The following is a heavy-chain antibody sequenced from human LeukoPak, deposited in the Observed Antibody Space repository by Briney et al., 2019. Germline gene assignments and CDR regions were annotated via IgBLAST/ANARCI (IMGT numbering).Heavy chain of an antibody. V-gene: IGHV4-59*08. CDR3: ARLYSYDCSGGSCYGNYYCYYMDV. Sequence: SETLSLTCTVSGGSISSYYWSWIRQPPGKGLEWIGYLYYSGNNNYNPSLKSRVTISLDTSKIQFALKLSSVTAADTAVYYCARLYSYDCSGGSCYGNYYCYYMDVWGKGTTVTVSS. J-gene: IGHJ6*03. D-gene: IGHD2-15*01. CDR2: LYYSGNN. CDR1: GGSISSYY.